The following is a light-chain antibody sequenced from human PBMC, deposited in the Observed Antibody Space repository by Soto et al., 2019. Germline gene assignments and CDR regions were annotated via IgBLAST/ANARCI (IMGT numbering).Light chain of an antibody. Sequence: QSALTQPPSASGSPGQSVTISCTGSSSDVGHYNYVSWYQQHPGKAPKLMIFEVSERPSGVPDRFSGSKSGNTAYLTVSGLQADDEAHYYCSSYAGGNFVFGTGTKVTVL. CDR2: EVS. V-gene: IGLV2-8*01. CDR1: SSDVGHYNY. J-gene: IGLJ1*01. CDR3: SSYAGGNFV.